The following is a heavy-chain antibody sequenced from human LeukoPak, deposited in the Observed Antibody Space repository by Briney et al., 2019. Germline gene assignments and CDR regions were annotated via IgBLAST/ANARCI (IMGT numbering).Heavy chain of an antibody. Sequence: PGGSLRLSCAASGFSFTSYTVDWVRQAPGKGLEWVSYITNTGKTIFYADSVKGRFTISRDNAKSSLFLQMDSLRAEDTAVYYCARQAACSGDCYYRHFDYWGQGALVAVSS. D-gene: IGHD2-21*02. J-gene: IGHJ4*02. CDR2: ITNTGKTI. CDR1: GFSFTSYT. V-gene: IGHV3-48*01. CDR3: ARQAACSGDCYYRHFDY.